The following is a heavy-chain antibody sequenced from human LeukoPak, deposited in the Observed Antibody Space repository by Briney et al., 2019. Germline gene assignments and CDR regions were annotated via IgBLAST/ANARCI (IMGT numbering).Heavy chain of an antibody. CDR2: IYYSGST. J-gene: IGHJ5*02. V-gene: IGHV4-39*07. CDR3: ERAIAARYGNWFDP. CDR1: VGSISSSSYY. Sequence: SETLSLTCTVSVGSISSSSYYWGWIRQPPGKGLEWIGSIYYSGSTYYNPSLKSRVTISVDTSKNQFSLKLSSVTAADTAVYYCERAIAARYGNWFDPWGQGTLVTVSS. D-gene: IGHD6-6*01.